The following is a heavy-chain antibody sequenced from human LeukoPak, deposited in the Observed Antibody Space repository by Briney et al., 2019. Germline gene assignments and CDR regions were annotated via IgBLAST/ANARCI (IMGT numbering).Heavy chain of an antibody. D-gene: IGHD3-3*01. CDR3: ARDHYDFWSGTTSFYYYMDV. Sequence: GGSLRLSCAASGFTFSSYSMDWVREAPGKGLEWVSSISSSSSYIYYADSVKGRFTISRDNAKNSLYLQMNSLRAEDTAVYYCARDHYDFWSGTTSFYYYMDVWGKGTTVTVSS. V-gene: IGHV3-21*01. CDR2: ISSSSSYI. J-gene: IGHJ6*03. CDR1: GFTFSSYS.